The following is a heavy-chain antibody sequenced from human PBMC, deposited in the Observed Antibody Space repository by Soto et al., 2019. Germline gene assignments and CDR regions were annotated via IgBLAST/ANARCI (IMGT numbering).Heavy chain of an antibody. CDR2: ISYDGSNK. V-gene: IGHV3-30*18. CDR3: AKDRGIVGATRDFDY. J-gene: IGHJ4*02. D-gene: IGHD1-26*01. Sequence: GGSLRLSCAASGFTFSSYGMHWVRQAPGKGLEWVAVISYDGSNKYYADSVKGRFTISRDNSKNTLYLQMNSLRAEDTAVYYCAKDRGIVGATRDFDYWGQGTLVTVSS. CDR1: GFTFSSYG.